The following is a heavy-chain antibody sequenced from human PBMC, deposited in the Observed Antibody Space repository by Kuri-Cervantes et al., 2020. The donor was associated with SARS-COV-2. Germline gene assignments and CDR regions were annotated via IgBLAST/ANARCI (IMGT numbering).Heavy chain of an antibody. CDR2: IYHSGST. D-gene: IGHD2-2*01. V-gene: IGHV4-38-2*01. J-gene: IGHJ4*02. CDR1: GYSISSGYY. CDR3: ARQGGIVVVPAAL. Sequence: SETLSLTCPVSGYSISSGYYWGWIRQPPGKGLEWIGSIYHSGSTYYNPSLKSRVTISVDTSKNQFSLKLSSVTAADTAVYYCARQGGIVVVPAALWGQGTLVTVSS.